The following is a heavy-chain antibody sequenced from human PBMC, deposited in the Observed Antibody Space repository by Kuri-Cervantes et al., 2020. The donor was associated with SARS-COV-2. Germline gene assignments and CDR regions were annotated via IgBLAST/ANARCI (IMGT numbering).Heavy chain of an antibody. V-gene: IGHV1-2*02. J-gene: IGHJ6*03. Sequence: ASVKVSCKASGDTFTGYYMHWVRQAPGQGLEWMGWINPNSGGTNYAQKFQGRVTMTRDTSISTAYMELSRLRSDDTAVYYCARDVCSGGSCYHYYMDVWGKGTTVTVSS. CDR2: INPNSGGT. CDR3: ARDVCSGGSCYHYYMDV. D-gene: IGHD2-15*01. CDR1: GDTFTGYY.